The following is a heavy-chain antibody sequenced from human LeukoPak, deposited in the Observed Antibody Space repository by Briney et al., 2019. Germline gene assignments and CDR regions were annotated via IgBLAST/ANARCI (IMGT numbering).Heavy chain of an antibody. CDR3: ASEGVVGATAHFDY. D-gene: IGHD1-26*01. V-gene: IGHV3-21*01. J-gene: IGHJ4*02. Sequence: GGSLRLSCAASGFTFSSYSMNWVRQAPGKGLEWVSSISSSSSYIYYADSVKGRFTISSDNAKNSLFLQMNSLRAEDTAVYYCASEGVVGATAHFDYWGQGSLVTVSS. CDR1: GFTFSSYS. CDR2: ISSSSSYI.